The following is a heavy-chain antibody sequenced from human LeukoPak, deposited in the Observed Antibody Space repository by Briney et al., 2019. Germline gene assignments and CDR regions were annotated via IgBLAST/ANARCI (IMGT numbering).Heavy chain of an antibody. J-gene: IGHJ6*03. V-gene: IGHV1-69*05. CDR3: ARGDYYYMDV. Sequence: SVKVSCKDSGGTFSSYAISWVRQAPGQGLEWMGRIIPIFGTANYAQKFQGRVTITTDESTSTAYMELSSLRSEDTAVYYCARGDYYYMDVWGKGTTVTVSS. CDR2: IIPIFGTA. CDR1: GGTFSSYA.